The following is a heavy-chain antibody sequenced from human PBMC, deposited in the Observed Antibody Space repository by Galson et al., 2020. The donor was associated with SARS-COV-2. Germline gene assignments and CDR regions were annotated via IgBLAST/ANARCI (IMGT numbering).Heavy chain of an antibody. V-gene: IGHV3-7*01. Sequence: GESLKISCAASGFTFSSYWMSWVRQAPGKGLEWVANIKQDGSEKYYVDSVKGRFTISRDNAKNSLYLQMNSLRAEDTAVYYCARDRAFEGAKGRHYYGMDVWGQGTTVTVSS. CDR2: IKQDGSEK. D-gene: IGHD1-26*01. CDR1: GFTFSSYW. CDR3: ARDRAFEGAKGRHYYGMDV. J-gene: IGHJ6*02.